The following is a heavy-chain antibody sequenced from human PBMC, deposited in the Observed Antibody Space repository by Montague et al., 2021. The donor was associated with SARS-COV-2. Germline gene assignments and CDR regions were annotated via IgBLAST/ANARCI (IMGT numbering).Heavy chain of an antibody. CDR1: GFTFSSYA. V-gene: IGHV3-30*04. CDR2: ISHEGSYQ. Sequence: SMRLSCAASGFTFSSYALHWVRQAPGKGLEWVADISHEGSYQYYSDSVRGRFTISRDNSKNTLYLDMNSLRAEDTALYYCARDLESTGYFDPYYYHGMDVWGRGTTVTVSS. D-gene: IGHD3-9*01. J-gene: IGHJ6*02. CDR3: ARDLESTGYFDPYYYHGMDV.